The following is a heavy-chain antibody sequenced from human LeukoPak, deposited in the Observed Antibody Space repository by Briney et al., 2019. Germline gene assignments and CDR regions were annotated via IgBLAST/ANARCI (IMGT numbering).Heavy chain of an antibody. V-gene: IGHV3-74*01. J-gene: IGHJ4*02. Sequence: GGSLRLSCAASGFTFSSCWMHWVRQAPGKGLVWVSRINSDGSSTSYADSVKGRFTISRDDAKNTLYLQMNSLRAEDTAMYYCARDDTMVRGYADWWGQGTLVTVSS. CDR1: GFTFSSCW. D-gene: IGHD3-10*01. CDR2: INSDGSST. CDR3: ARDDTMVRGYADW.